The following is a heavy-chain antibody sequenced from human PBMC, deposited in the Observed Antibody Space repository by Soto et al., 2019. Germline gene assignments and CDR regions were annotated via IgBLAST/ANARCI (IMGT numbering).Heavy chain of an antibody. V-gene: IGHV4-59*01. D-gene: IGHD3-3*01. CDR2: IYYSGST. CDR3: ARLPTIFGVDSPGWFDP. J-gene: IGHJ5*02. CDR1: GGSISSYY. Sequence: PSETLSLTCTVSGGSISSYYWSWIRQPPGKGLEWIGYIYYSGSTNYNPSLKSRVTISVDTSKNQFSLKLSSVTAADTAVYYCARLPTIFGVDSPGWFDPWGQGTLVTVS.